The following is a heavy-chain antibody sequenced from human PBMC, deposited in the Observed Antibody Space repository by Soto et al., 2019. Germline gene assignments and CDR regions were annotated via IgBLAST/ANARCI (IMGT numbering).Heavy chain of an antibody. CDR3: ARSRNSAVADSFDF. CDR1: GFTFSRYA. J-gene: IGHJ4*02. D-gene: IGHD3-10*01. CDR2: ISRDGSNK. Sequence: LRLSCAASGFTFSRYAIHWVRQAPGKGLEWVAVISRDGSNKYYVDSVKGRFTISRDNFKNTLYLQMNSLRDEDTAVYYCARSRNSAVADSFDFWGRGTLVTVSS. V-gene: IGHV3-30*04.